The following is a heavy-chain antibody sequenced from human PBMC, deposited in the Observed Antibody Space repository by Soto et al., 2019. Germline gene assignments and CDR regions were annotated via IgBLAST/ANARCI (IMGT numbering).Heavy chain of an antibody. CDR1: GFTFSSYA. J-gene: IGHJ4*02. CDR3: ARELERVFDY. Sequence: GGSLRLSCAASGFTFSSYAMHWVRQAPGKGLEGVAVIAYDGRNKYYADSVKGRFTISRDNSKNTLYLQMNSLRIEDTAVYYCARELERVFDYWGQGTLVTVSS. CDR2: IAYDGRNK. V-gene: IGHV3-30*04. D-gene: IGHD1-1*01.